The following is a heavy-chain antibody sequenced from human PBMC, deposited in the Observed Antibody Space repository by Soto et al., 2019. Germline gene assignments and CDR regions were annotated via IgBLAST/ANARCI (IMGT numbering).Heavy chain of an antibody. CDR1: GFTFSSYA. V-gene: IGHV3-23*01. Sequence: LRLSCAASGFTFSSYAMSWVRQAPGKGLEWVSAISGSGGSTYYADSVKGRFTISRDNSKNTLYLQMNSLRAEDTAVYYCAKAGEYYDSSGYYHGYWGQGTLVTVSS. CDR2: ISGSGGST. CDR3: AKAGEYYDSSGYYHGY. D-gene: IGHD3-22*01. J-gene: IGHJ4*02.